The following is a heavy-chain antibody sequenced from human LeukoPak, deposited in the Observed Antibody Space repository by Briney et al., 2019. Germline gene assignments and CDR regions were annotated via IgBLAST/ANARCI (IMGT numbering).Heavy chain of an antibody. D-gene: IGHD1-26*01. J-gene: IGHJ6*04. CDR1: GGTFSSYA. CDR3: ARSSGYDYGMDV. Sequence: SVKVSCKASGGTFSSYAISWVRQAPGQGLEWTGGIIPIFGTANYAQKFQGRVTITADESTSTAYMELSSLRSEDTAVYYCARSSGYDYGMDVWGKGTTVTVSS. V-gene: IGHV1-69*13. CDR2: IIPIFGTA.